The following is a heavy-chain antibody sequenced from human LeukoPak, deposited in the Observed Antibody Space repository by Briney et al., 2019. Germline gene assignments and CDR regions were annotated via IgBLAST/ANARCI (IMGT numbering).Heavy chain of an antibody. CDR3: ARETYDSSGYYLDY. J-gene: IGHJ4*02. D-gene: IGHD3-22*01. V-gene: IGHV4-39*07. CDR2: FYYNGVT. Sequence: PSETLSLTCTVSGGSISTSDYLWAWVRQPPGKGLEWIGDFYYNGVTSYSPSLKSRVTISVDTSKNQFSLKLSSVTAADTAVYYCARETYDSSGYYLDYWGQGTLVTVSS. CDR1: GGSISTSDYL.